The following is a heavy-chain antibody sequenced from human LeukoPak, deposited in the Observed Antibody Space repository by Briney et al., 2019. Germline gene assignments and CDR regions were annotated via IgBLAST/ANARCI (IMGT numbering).Heavy chain of an antibody. D-gene: IGHD6-13*01. CDR1: GGSFSGYY. CDR3: ARKIAAAAPFDY. J-gene: IGHJ4*02. V-gene: IGHV4-34*01. CDR2: INHSGST. Sequence: SETLSLTCAVYGGSFSGYYWSWIRQPPGKGLEWIREINHSGSTNYNPSLKSRVTISVDTSKNQFSLKLSSVTAADTAVYYCARKIAAAAPFDYWGQGTLVTVSS.